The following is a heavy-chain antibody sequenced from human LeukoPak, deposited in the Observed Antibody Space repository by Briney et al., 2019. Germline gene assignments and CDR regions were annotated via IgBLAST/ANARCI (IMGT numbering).Heavy chain of an antibody. CDR3: ARGPSGYHNT. CDR1: GFTFSSYG. CDR2: IRYDGSNK. D-gene: IGHD5-12*01. Sequence: PGGSLRLSCAASGFTFSSYGMHWVRQAPGKGLVWVAFIRYDGSNKYYADSVKGRFTISRDNSKNTLHLQMNSLRAEDTAVYYCARGPSGYHNTGGQGTLVTVSS. J-gene: IGHJ4*02. V-gene: IGHV3-30*02.